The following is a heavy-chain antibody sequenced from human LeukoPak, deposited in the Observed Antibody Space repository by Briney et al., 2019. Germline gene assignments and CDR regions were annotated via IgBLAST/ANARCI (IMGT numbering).Heavy chain of an antibody. CDR2: INPNSGGT. J-gene: IGHJ4*02. D-gene: IGHD3-16*01. Sequence: GASVKVSCKXSGYTFTGYYMHWVRQTPGQGLEWMGRINPNSGGTNYAQKFQGRVTMTRDTSISTAYMELSRLRSDDTAVYYCARDLTRYVWGSYNYWGQGTLVTVSS. CDR3: ARDLTRYVWGSYNY. V-gene: IGHV1-2*06. CDR1: GYTFTGYY.